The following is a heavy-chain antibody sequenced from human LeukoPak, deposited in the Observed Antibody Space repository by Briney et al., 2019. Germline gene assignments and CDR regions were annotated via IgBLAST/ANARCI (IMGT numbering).Heavy chain of an antibody. CDR2: IKSKTDGGTT. Sequence: PGGSLRLSCAAPGFTFSNAWMSCVRQAPGKGLEWVGRIKSKTDGGTTDYAAPVKGRFTISRDDSKNTLYLQMNSLKTEDTAVYYCTTDPGYCSGGSCYVDYWGQGTLVTVSS. D-gene: IGHD2-15*01. J-gene: IGHJ4*02. CDR1: GFTFSNAW. V-gene: IGHV3-15*01. CDR3: TTDPGYCSGGSCYVDY.